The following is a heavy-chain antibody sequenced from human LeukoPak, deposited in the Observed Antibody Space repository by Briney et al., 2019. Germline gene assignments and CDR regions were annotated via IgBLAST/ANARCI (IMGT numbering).Heavy chain of an antibody. J-gene: IGHJ4*02. CDR3: ARDLIDFWSGYYYYFDY. CDR1: GFTFSSYS. CDR2: ISSSSGYI. Sequence: GGSLRLSCAASGFTFSSYSMNWVRQAPGKGLEWVSSISSSSGYIYYADSVKGRFTISRDNAKNSLYLQMNSLRAEDTAVYYCARDLIDFWSGYYYYFDYWGQGTLVTVSS. V-gene: IGHV3-21*01. D-gene: IGHD3-3*01.